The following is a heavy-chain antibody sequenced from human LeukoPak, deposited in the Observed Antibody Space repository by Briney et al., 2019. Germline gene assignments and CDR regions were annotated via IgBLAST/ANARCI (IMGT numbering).Heavy chain of an antibody. CDR2: ISYDGSNK. J-gene: IGHJ4*02. V-gene: IGHV3-30*04. Sequence: GGSLRLSCAASGFSFSNYAIHWVRQAPGKGLEWVAVISYDGSNKYYADSVKGRFTISRDNSKNTLYLQVNSLGGEDTAVYYCARDHYYGSGSYTAFDFWGQGTLVTVSS. CDR3: ARDHYYGSGSYTAFDF. D-gene: IGHD3-10*01. CDR1: GFSFSNYA.